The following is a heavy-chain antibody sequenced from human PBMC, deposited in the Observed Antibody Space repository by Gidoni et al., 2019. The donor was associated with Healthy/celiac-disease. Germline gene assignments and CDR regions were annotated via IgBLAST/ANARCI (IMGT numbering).Heavy chain of an antibody. CDR1: GFTFRSYS. Sequence: EVQLVESGGGLVKPGGSLRLSCAASGFTFRSYSMNWVRQAPGKGLEWVSSISSSSSYIYYADSVKGRFTISRDNAKNSLYLQMNSLRAEDTAVYYCARDEYSSSSEDYWGQGTLVTVSS. D-gene: IGHD6-6*01. V-gene: IGHV3-21*01. J-gene: IGHJ4*02. CDR3: ARDEYSSSSEDY. CDR2: ISSSSSYI.